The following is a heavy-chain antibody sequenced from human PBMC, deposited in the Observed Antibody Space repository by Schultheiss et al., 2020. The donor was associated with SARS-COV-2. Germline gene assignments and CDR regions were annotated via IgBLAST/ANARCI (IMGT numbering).Heavy chain of an antibody. J-gene: IGHJ4*02. V-gene: IGHV3-30*18. Sequence: GGSLRLSCAASGFTFSSYGMHWVRQAPGKGLEWVAVISYDGSNKYYADSVKGRFTISRDNSKNTLYLQMNSLRAEDTAVYYCVKDLLRFIGPDYWGQGTLVTVSS. CDR1: GFTFSSYG. CDR2: ISYDGSNK. D-gene: IGHD3-3*01. CDR3: VKDLLRFIGPDY.